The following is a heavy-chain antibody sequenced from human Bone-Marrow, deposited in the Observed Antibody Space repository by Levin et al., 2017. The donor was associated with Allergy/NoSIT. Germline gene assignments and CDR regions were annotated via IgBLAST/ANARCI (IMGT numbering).Heavy chain of an antibody. CDR2: MNPNSGAT. V-gene: IGHV1-2*02. J-gene: IGHJ6*02. Sequence: PAASVKVSCKASGYSFIGYYIHWVRRAPGQGLEWMGWMNPNSGATNYAQKFQGRVTMTRDTSINTAYMELSRLKSDDTAVYYCARIGAGSLGGYSVPNYYYSGMDVCGQGTTVTVSS. CDR1: GYSFIGYY. D-gene: IGHD3-22*01. CDR3: ARIGAGSLGGYSVPNYYYSGMDV.